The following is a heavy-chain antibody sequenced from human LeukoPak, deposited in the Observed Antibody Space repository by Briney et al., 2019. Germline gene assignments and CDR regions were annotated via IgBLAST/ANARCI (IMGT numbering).Heavy chain of an antibody. D-gene: IGHD2-21*02. J-gene: IGHJ4*02. CDR2: INRSGST. Sequence: SETLSLTCAVYGGSLSYYYWSWIRQSPEKGLEWIGEINRSGSTNYNPTLKSRVSISVDTSKNQFSLKLSSVTAADTAIYYCARGGFYCGDDCYVDYWGQGALVTVSS. V-gene: IGHV4-34*01. CDR3: ARGGFYCGDDCYVDY. CDR1: GGSLSYYY.